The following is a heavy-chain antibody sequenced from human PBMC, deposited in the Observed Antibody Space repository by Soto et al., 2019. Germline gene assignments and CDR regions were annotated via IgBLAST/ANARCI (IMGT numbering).Heavy chain of an antibody. D-gene: IGHD2-2*01. CDR2: ISAYNGNT. V-gene: IGHV1-18*01. CDR3: AIDIVVVPAAKRPECPRGAFDI. CDR1: GYTFTSYG. J-gene: IGHJ3*02. Sequence: GAAVKVSCKASGYTFTSYGISWVRQAPGQGLEWMGWISAYNGNTNYAQKLQGRVTMTTDTSTSTAYMELRSLRSDDTAVYYCAIDIVVVPAAKRPECPRGAFDIPSQGT.